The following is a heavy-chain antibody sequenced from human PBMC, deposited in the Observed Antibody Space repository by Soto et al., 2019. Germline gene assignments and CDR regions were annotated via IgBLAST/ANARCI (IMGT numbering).Heavy chain of an antibody. CDR1: GFTFNTYW. CDR2: ISRTGANT. V-gene: IGHV3-23*01. CDR3: ARDRSYYDSSGSYSPPY. J-gene: IGHJ4*02. D-gene: IGHD3-22*01. Sequence: GGSLRLSCAASGFTFNTYWMTWVRQAPEKGLEWVSAISRTGANTHFVDSVKGRFTISRDDSKNTLYLQMNSLRAEDTAVYYCARDRSYYDSSGSYSPPYWGQGTLVTVSS.